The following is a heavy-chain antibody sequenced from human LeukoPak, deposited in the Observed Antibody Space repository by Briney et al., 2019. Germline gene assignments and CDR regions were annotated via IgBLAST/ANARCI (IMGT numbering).Heavy chain of an antibody. V-gene: IGHV4-59*01. Sequence: SETLSLTCTVSGGSISNYYWSWIWQSPGKGLEWIGYIFFSGSSNYNPSLKSRVTISVDTSKNQFSLKLSSVTAADTAVYYCARGSMIRGRFDYWGQGTLVTVSS. CDR2: IFFSGSS. CDR3: ARGSMIRGRFDY. CDR1: GGSISNYY. J-gene: IGHJ4*02. D-gene: IGHD3-10*01.